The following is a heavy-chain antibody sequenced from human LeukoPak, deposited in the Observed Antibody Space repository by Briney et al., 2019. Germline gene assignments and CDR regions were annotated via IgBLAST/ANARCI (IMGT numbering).Heavy chain of an antibody. CDR3: ARGPYSSGWNFDY. CDR1: GFTFSSYS. Sequence: GGSLRLSCAASGFTFSSYSMNWVRQAPGKGLEWVSSISSSSSYIYYADSVKGRFTISRDNAKNSLYLQMNSLRAEDTAVYYCARGPYSSGWNFDYWGQRTLVTVSS. J-gene: IGHJ4*02. V-gene: IGHV3-21*01. D-gene: IGHD6-19*01. CDR2: ISSSSSYI.